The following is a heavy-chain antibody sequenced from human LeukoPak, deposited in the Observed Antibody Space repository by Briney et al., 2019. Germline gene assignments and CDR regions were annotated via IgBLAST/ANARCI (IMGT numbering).Heavy chain of an antibody. CDR1: GYTFTSYG. J-gene: IGHJ6*04. Sequence: ASVKVSCKASGYTFTSYGISWVRQAPGQGLEWMGWISAYNGNTNYAQKLLGRVTMTTDTSTSTAYMELRSLRSDDTAVYYCARVVRGSDYYYYGMDVWGKGTTVTVSS. D-gene: IGHD3-10*01. CDR3: ARVVRGSDYYYYGMDV. V-gene: IGHV1-18*04. CDR2: ISAYNGNT.